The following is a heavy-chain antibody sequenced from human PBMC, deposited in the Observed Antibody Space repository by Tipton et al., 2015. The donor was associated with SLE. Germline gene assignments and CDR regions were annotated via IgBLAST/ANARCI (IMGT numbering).Heavy chain of an antibody. V-gene: IGHV4-34*01. D-gene: IGHD3-16*01. J-gene: IGHJ6*03. CDR1: GGSFSGYY. CDR2: INQSGST. Sequence: TLSLTCAVYGGSFSGYYWSWIRQPPGKGLEWIGEINQSGSTNYNASLKSRVAISVDTSKNQFSLRLSSVTAADSAVYYCARVLGAYGNYYYYYMDVWGKGTTVTISS. CDR3: ARVLGAYGNYYYYYMDV.